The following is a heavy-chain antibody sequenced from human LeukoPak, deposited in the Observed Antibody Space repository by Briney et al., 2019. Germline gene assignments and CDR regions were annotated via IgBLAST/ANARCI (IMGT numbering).Heavy chain of an antibody. D-gene: IGHD3-10*01. J-gene: IGHJ5*02. CDR1: RYTFTSYD. CDR2: MNPNNRNT. V-gene: IGHV1-8*03. CDR3: ATGLDVTPHIGGEGSRFDP. Sequence: ASVKVSCKASRYTFTSYDINWVRQATGQGLEWMGWMNPNNRNTGYAQKFQGRVTITRNTSISTAYMELSSLRSEDTAVYYCATGLDVTPHIGGEGSRFDPWGQGTLVTVSS.